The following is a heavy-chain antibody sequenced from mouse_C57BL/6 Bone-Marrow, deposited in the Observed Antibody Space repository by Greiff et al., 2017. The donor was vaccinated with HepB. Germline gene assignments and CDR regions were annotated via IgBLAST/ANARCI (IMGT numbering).Heavy chain of an antibody. CDR2: IDPSDSYT. J-gene: IGHJ4*01. CDR1: GYTFTSYW. CDR3: AKGLLTMMDY. V-gene: IGHV1-69*01. Sequence: QVQLQQSGAELVMPGASVKLSCKASGYTFTSYWMHWVKQRPGQGLEWIGEIDPSDSYTNYNQKFKGKSTLTVDKSSSTAYMQLSSLTSEDSAVYYCAKGLLTMMDYWGQGTSVTVSS. D-gene: IGHD3-1*01.